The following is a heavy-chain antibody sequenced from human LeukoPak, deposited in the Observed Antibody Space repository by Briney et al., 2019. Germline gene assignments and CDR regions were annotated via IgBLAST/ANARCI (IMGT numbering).Heavy chain of an antibody. CDR3: AKRSSGWYSAFDI. Sequence: GVSLRLSCAASGFTFSSYAMSWVRQAPGKGLEWVSAISGSGGSTYYADSVKGRFTISRDNSKNTLYLQMNSLRAEDTAVYYCAKRSSGWYSAFDIWGQGTMVTVSS. CDR1: GFTFSSYA. J-gene: IGHJ3*02. D-gene: IGHD6-19*01. CDR2: ISGSGGST. V-gene: IGHV3-23*01.